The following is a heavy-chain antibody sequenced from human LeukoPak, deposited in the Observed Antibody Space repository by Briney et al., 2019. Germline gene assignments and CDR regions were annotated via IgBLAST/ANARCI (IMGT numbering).Heavy chain of an antibody. J-gene: IGHJ4*02. CDR2: IYSGGST. CDR3: AKAPVTTCSGAYCYPFDY. Sequence: GGSLRLSCAASGFTVSSNDMSWVRQAPGKGLECISVIYSGGSTDYADSVKGRLTISRGNSKNTLYLQMNSLRAGDAAVYYCAKAPVTTCSGAYCYPFDYWSQGTLVTVSS. V-gene: IGHV3-53*01. D-gene: IGHD2-15*01. CDR1: GFTVSSND.